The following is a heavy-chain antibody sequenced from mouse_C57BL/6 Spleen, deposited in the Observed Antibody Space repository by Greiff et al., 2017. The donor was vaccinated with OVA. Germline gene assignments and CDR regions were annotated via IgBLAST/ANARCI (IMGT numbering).Heavy chain of an antibody. Sequence: EVKLQESGPGLVKPSQSLSLTCSVTGYSITSGYYWNWIRQFPGNKLEWMGYISYDGSNNYNPSLKNRISITRDTSKNQFFLKLNSVTTEDTATYYCAREGFTTVVDWYFDVWGTGTTVTVSS. CDR3: AREGFTTVVDWYFDV. D-gene: IGHD1-1*01. V-gene: IGHV3-6*01. CDR1: GYSITSGYY. J-gene: IGHJ1*03. CDR2: ISYDGSN.